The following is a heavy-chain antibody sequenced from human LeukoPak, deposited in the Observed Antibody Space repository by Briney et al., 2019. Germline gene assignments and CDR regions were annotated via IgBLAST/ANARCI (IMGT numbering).Heavy chain of an antibody. CDR3: ARIGNYYDSSGFTGDALAI. CDR1: GGSISTGDYY. CDR2: IYYSGST. D-gene: IGHD3-22*01. V-gene: IGHV4-61*08. J-gene: IGHJ3*02. Sequence: KTSETLSLTCTVSGGSISTGDYYWNWIRQHPGKGLEWIGYIYYSGSTNYNPSLKSRVTISVDTSKNQFSLKLSSVTAADTAVYYCARIGNYYDSSGFTGDALAIWGQGTMVTVSS.